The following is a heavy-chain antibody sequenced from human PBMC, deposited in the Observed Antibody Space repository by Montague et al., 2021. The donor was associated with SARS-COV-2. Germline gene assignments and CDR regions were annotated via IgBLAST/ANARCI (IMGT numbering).Heavy chain of an antibody. Sequence: SETLSLTCAVSGGSFSRYYWSWIRQPPGKGLERIGEISQSGNTKYNPSLQSRVSISLDTSRNQFSLKVSPVTAADTAIYYCARLGDVIVPSPILGLGPYYSFCYFDVWGKGTPVTVSS. D-gene: IGHD2-2*02. V-gene: IGHV4-34*01. CDR3: ARLGDVIVPSPILGLGPYYSFCYFDV. CDR2: ISQSGNT. J-gene: IGHJ6*03. CDR1: GGSFSRYY.